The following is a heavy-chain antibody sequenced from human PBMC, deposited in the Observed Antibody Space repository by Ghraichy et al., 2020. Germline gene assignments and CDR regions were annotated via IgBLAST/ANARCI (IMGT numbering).Heavy chain of an antibody. J-gene: IGHJ4*02. CDR2: IYHSGST. D-gene: IGHD4-11*01. Sequence: SETLSLTCAVSGYSISSGYYWGWIRQPPGKGLEWIGSIYHSGSTYYNPSLKSRVTISVDTSKNQFSLKLSSVTAADTAVYYCASGYSNHYFDYWGQGTLVTVSS. CDR1: GYSISSGYY. V-gene: IGHV4-38-2*01. CDR3: ASGYSNHYFDY.